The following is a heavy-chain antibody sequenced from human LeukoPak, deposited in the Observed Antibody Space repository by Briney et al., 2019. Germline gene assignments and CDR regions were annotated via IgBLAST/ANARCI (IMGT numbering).Heavy chain of an antibody. Sequence: GGSLRLSCAASGFTFSRYELNWVRQAPGKGLEWVSVIYSGGSTYYADSVKGRFTISRDNSKNTLYLQMNSLRAEDTAVYYCARSSDTSMVSDYWGQGTLVTVSS. J-gene: IGHJ4*02. D-gene: IGHD5-18*01. CDR3: ARSSDTSMVSDY. CDR1: GFTFSRYE. V-gene: IGHV3-53*01. CDR2: IYSGGST.